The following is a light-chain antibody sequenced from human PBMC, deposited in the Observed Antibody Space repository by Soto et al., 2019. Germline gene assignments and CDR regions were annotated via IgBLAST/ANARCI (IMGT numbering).Light chain of an antibody. Sequence: QSVLTQPASVSGSPGQSITISCTGTSSDIGAYNYVSWYQQHPGKAPKLMIYEVSTRPSGVSNRFSGSKSGNTASLTISGLQAEDEADYYCTSYTSSSTRVFGGGTKVTVL. CDR2: EVS. J-gene: IGLJ2*01. CDR1: SSDIGAYNY. V-gene: IGLV2-14*01. CDR3: TSYTSSSTRV.